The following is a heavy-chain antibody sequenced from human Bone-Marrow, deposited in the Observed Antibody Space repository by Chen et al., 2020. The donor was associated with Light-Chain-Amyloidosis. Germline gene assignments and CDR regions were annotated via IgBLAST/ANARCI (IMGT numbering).Heavy chain of an antibody. V-gene: IGHV3-66*01. D-gene: IGHD2-8*01. CDR2: IYSGGST. CDR1: EFSVSNNY. Sequence: EVQLVESGGGLVKPGGSVRLSCAVSEFSVSNNYMSWVRQAPGKGLEWVSLIYSGGSTYYSDSVKGRFTIFRDNSKNTLWLQMNSLRADDTAIYYCAANSAKTNWGQGTLVTVSS. J-gene: IGHJ4*02. CDR3: AANSAKTN.